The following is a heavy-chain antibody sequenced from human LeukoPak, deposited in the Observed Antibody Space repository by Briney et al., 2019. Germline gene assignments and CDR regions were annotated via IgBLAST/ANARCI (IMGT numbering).Heavy chain of an antibody. CDR2: ISSSSNYI. D-gene: IGHD5-12*01. CDR1: GCTFSSYS. J-gene: IGHJ4*02. Sequence: GGPLRLSCAASGCTFSSYSMNWVRQAPGKGLEWVSSISSSSNYIYYADSVKGRFTISRDNAKKSLFLQMNSLRAEDTAVYYCARAGIVATIVMFDYWGQGTLVTVSS. CDR3: ARAGIVATIVMFDY. V-gene: IGHV3-21*01.